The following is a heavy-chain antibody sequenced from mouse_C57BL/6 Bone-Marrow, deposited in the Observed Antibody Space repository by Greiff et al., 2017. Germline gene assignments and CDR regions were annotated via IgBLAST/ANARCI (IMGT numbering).Heavy chain of an antibody. CDR2: IDPSDSYT. D-gene: IGHD2-5*01. J-gene: IGHJ4*01. CDR3: AREGYSNYPHYYAMDY. V-gene: IGHV1-69*01. CDR1: GYTFTSYW. Sequence: VQLQQPGAELVMPGASVKLSCKASGYTFTSYWMHWVKQRPGQGLEWIGEIDPSDSYTNYNQKFTGKSTLTVDKSSSTAYMQLSSLTSEDSAVYYCAREGYSNYPHYYAMDYWGQGTSVTVSS.